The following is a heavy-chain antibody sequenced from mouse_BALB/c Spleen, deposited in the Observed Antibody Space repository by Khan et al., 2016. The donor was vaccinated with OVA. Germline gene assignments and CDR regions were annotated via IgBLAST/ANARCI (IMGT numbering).Heavy chain of an antibody. V-gene: IGHV5-17*02. CDR2: MSSGSSTI. CDR3: ARSGGNFHWYFDV. CDR1: GVTFSSFG. Sequence: EVQRVESGGGLVQPGGSRKLSCAASGVTFSSFGMHWVRQAPKKGLEWVAYMSSGSSTIYYVDTVKGRFTSYRDNPKNTLFLQITSLRSEDTAMYYCARSGGNFHWYFDVWGAGTSVTVSS. D-gene: IGHD2-1*01. J-gene: IGHJ1*01.